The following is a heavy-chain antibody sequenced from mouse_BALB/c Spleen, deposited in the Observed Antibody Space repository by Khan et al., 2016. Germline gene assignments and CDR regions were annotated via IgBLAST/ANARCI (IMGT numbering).Heavy chain of an antibody. CDR3: AREGRLLPMDY. D-gene: IGHD1-2*01. J-gene: IGHJ4*01. V-gene: IGHV1S137*01. Sequence: QVQLQQSGPEVVRPGVSVKISCKGSAYTFTDYTMHWVKQSHAKSLEWIGVISTYNGNTIYNQNVKGKATMTVDKSSSTAYMELARLTSEDSAIYYCAREGRLLPMDYWGQGTSVTVSS. CDR1: AYTFTDYT. CDR2: ISTYNGNT.